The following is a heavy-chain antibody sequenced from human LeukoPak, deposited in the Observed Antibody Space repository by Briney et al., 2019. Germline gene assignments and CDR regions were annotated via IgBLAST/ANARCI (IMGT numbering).Heavy chain of an antibody. V-gene: IGHV4-59*01. CDR3: ARDRSPSWYYF. J-gene: IGHJ4*02. D-gene: IGHD6-13*01. CDR2: MYYSGST. CDR1: GGSISSYY. Sequence: PSETLSLTCTVSGGSISSYYWSWIREPPGKGLEWIGHMYYSGSTNYNPSLKSRVTISVDASKNQFSLRLSSVTAADTAVYYCARDRSPSWYYFWGQGTLVTVSS.